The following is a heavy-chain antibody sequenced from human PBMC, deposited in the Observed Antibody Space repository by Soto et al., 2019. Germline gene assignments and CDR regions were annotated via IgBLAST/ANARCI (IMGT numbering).Heavy chain of an antibody. D-gene: IGHD6-13*01. CDR1: GFTFSSYN. Sequence: PGGSLRLSCAASGFTFSSYNMHWARQAPGKGLEWMAVMWYDVNTKFYADSVKGRFTISRDNSKNTLFLQVNSLRAEDTAVYYCAREYSSTLYRDYWGQGTLVTVSS. CDR2: MWYDVNTK. CDR3: AREYSSTLYRDY. J-gene: IGHJ4*02. V-gene: IGHV3-33*01.